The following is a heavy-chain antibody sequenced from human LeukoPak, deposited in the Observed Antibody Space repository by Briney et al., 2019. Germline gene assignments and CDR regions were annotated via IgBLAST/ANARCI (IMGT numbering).Heavy chain of an antibody. CDR3: ARGDGTMVRGVHPPGY. V-gene: IGHV1-8*03. CDR1: VYTFTSYD. D-gene: IGHD3-10*01. Sequence: ASVKLSCKASVYTFTSYDINWLRHATGQGLEWMGLMNPNSGNTGYAQKFQGRVIITRNTSINKHYMELRSLSTGAKAGYYFARGDGTMVRGVHPPGYWCQGTLVTACS. J-gene: IGHJ4*02. CDR2: MNPNSGNT.